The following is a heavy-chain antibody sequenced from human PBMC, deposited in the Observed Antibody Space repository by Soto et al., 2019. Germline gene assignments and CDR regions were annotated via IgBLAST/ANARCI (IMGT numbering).Heavy chain of an antibody. J-gene: IGHJ6*03. CDR1: GDSFNDYY. D-gene: IGHD5-12*01. Sequence: QVQLVQPGAEVRKPGASVTVSCRSSGDSFNDYYIHWVRQAPGQGFEWMGWINPNGGVTKYAQKFQGWVSMTRDTSIRTVYMQLSRLRSDDTAAYYCARESGGATATLDYYYFYMDVWGTGTTVTVSS. CDR2: INPNGGVT. V-gene: IGHV1-2*04. CDR3: ARESGGATATLDYYYFYMDV.